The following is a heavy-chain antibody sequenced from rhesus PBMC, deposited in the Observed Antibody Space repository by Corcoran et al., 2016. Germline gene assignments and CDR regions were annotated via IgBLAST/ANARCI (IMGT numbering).Heavy chain of an antibody. CDR1: GYTFTDYY. CDR2: VDPEDGEA. J-gene: IGHJ2*01. D-gene: IGHD1-44*01. V-gene: IGHV1-111*02. Sequence: EVQLVQSGAEVKKPGASVKISCKASGYTFTDYYLHWVRQAPGKGLEWMGRVDPEDGEAIHAQKGQDIVTITADTSTDTAYMELSSLRSEDTAVYYCATDQGGRTTGGKSIWYFDLWGPGTPITISS. CDR3: ATDQGGRTTGGKSIWYFDL.